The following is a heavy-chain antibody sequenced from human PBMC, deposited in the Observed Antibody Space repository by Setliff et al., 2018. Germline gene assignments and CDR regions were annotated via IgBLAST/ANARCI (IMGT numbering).Heavy chain of an antibody. Sequence: SVKVSCKASGYTFTSYDINWVRQATGQGLEWMGGIIPILGIANYAQKFQGRVTITADKSTSTVYMELSSLRSEDTAVYYCARTGTRDDYFDYWGQGTLVTVSS. CDR2: IIPILGIA. V-gene: IGHV1-69*10. D-gene: IGHD1-1*01. J-gene: IGHJ4*02. CDR3: ARTGTRDDYFDY. CDR1: GYTFTSYD.